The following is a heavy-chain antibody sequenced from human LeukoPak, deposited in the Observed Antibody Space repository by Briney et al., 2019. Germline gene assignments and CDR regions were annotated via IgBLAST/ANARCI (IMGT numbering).Heavy chain of an antibody. CDR1: GYSFNTYW. CDR2: IYPGDSDT. D-gene: IGHD2-2*01. Sequence: GESLKISCKGSGYSFNTYWIGWVRQMPGIGLEWMGIIYPGDSDTRYSPSFQGQVTISADKSLSTAYLQWSSLKASDTAMYYCARHFKAPSTSSPFDYWGQGTLVTVSS. CDR3: ARHFKAPSTSSPFDY. V-gene: IGHV5-51*01. J-gene: IGHJ4*02.